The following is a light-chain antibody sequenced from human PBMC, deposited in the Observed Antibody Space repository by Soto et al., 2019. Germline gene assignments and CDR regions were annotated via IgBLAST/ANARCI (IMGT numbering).Light chain of an antibody. V-gene: IGLV2-14*01. J-gene: IGLJ3*02. CDR3: CSFTNSYTWV. Sequence: QSALTQPASVSGSPGQSITISCTGTSSDVGGYNYVSWFQHHPGKVPKLMIYEVSHRPSGVSDRFSGSKSGSTASLTISGLQAEDEADYYCCSFTNSYTWVFGGGTKLIVL. CDR1: SSDVGGYNY. CDR2: EVS.